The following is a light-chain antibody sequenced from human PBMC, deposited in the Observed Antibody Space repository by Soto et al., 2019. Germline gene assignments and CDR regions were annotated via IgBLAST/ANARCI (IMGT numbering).Light chain of an antibody. CDR1: SSDVGGYNY. Sequence: QSALTQPASVSGSPEQSITISCTGTSSDVGGYNYVSWYQQHPGKAPKLMIYDVSNRPSGVSNRFSGSKSGNTASLTISGLQAEDEADYYCSSYTSSSTLYVFGPGTKVTVL. CDR2: DVS. V-gene: IGLV2-14*01. J-gene: IGLJ1*01. CDR3: SSYTSSSTLYV.